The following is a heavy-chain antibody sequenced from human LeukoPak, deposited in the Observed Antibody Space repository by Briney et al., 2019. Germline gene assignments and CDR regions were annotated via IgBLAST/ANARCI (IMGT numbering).Heavy chain of an antibody. Sequence: GGSLRLSCAASGFTFTDYYMSWIRQAPGQGLEWVSYISSSSSSINYADYVQGRFTITRDTANNSLYLQMNSLRADDTAVYYCARPRQQQLLGTGGYFQHWGQGSLLTDSS. J-gene: IGHJ1*01. CDR1: GFTFTDYY. CDR2: ISSSSSSI. V-gene: IGHV3-11*01. D-gene: IGHD6-13*01. CDR3: ARPRQQQLLGTGGYFQH.